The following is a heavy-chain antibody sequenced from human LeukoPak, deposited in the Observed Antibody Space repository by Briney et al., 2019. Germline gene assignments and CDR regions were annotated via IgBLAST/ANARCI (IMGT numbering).Heavy chain of an antibody. V-gene: IGHV3-48*03. CDR2: ISSSGSTI. CDR1: GFTFSSYE. D-gene: IGHD3-16*01. CDR3: ARDVPSFRLRLGELFAFDI. Sequence: GSLRLSCAASGFTFSSYEMNWVRQAPGKGLEWVSYISSSGSTIYYADSVKGRFTISRDNAKNSLYLQMNSLRAEDTAVYYCARDVPSFRLRLGELFAFDIWGQGTMVTVSS. J-gene: IGHJ3*02.